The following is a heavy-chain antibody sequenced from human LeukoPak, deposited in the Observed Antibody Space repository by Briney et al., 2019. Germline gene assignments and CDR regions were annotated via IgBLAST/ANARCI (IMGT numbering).Heavy chain of an antibody. CDR2: IYYSGST. V-gene: IGHV4-59*08. Sequence: SETLSLTCTVSGGSISSYYRSWIRQPPGKGPEWIGYIYYSGSTNYNPSLKSRVTISVDTSKNQFSLKLSSVTAADTAVYYCARHGRSIAAAGTRWFDPWGQGTLVTVSS. J-gene: IGHJ5*02. CDR1: GGSISSYY. D-gene: IGHD6-13*01. CDR3: ARHGRSIAAAGTRWFDP.